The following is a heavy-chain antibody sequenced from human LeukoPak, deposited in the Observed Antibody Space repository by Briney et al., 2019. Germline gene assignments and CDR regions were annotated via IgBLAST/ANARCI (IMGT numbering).Heavy chain of an antibody. CDR2: INHSGST. CDR1: GGSFSGYY. V-gene: IGHV4-34*01. CDR3: ARADPDSSGANDAFDI. J-gene: IGHJ3*02. D-gene: IGHD3-22*01. Sequence: SETLSLTCAVYGGSFSGYYWSWIRQPPGKGLEWIGEINHSGSTNYNPSLKSRVTISVDTSKNQFSLKLSSVTAADTAVYYRARADPDSSGANDAFDIWGQGTMVTVSS.